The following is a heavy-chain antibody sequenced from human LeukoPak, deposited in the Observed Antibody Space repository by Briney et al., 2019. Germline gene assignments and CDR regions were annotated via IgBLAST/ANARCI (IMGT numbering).Heavy chain of an antibody. CDR3: ARQVWDPYYYYMDV. D-gene: IGHD1-26*01. CDR2: ISYDGSKK. J-gene: IGHJ6*03. Sequence: PGRSLRLSCAASGWTFSSYVMHCVRQAAGKGVEGVAIISYDGSKKYYADCVKGRFTISRDNSKNALYLQMNSPSAEATALYYCARQVWDPYYYYMDVWGNGTTVTVSS. CDR1: GWTFSSYV. V-gene: IGHV3-30*04.